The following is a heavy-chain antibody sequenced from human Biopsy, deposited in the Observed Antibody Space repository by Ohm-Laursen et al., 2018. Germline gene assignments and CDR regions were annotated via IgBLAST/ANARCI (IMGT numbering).Heavy chain of an antibody. CDR1: GGSMTGYE. J-gene: IGHJ4*02. V-gene: IGHV4-59*01. CDR2: IYYSGGT. CDR3: ARESALAGDFDS. Sequence: GTLSLTCSVSGGSMTGYEWSWIRLAPGKGLEWIGYIYYSGGTKYNPSLASRVTFSVDMSKSQFSLKLTSVTAADTAVYYCARESALAGDFDSWGQGTLVTVSS. D-gene: IGHD6-19*01.